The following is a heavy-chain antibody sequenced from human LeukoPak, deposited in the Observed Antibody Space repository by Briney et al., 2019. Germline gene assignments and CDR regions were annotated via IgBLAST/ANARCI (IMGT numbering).Heavy chain of an antibody. CDR3: ARDRSGSRWRWFDP. J-gene: IGHJ5*02. CDR1: GYTFTNYY. Sequence: ASVKVSCKASGYTFTNYYIHWVRQAPGQGLEWMGIINPTGGSASYAQKFQGRDSMTSDTSTSTLYLELSSLRSEDTAVYYCARDRSGSRWRWFDPWGQGTLVTVSS. V-gene: IGHV1-46*01. CDR2: INPTGGSA. D-gene: IGHD6-13*01.